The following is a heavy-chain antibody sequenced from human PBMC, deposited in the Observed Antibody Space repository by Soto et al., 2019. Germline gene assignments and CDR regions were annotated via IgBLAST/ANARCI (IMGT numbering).Heavy chain of an antibody. CDR2: IYCDDDK. V-gene: IGHV2-5*02. CDR3: AHSPRGYSYGYENWFDP. CDR1: GFALSTSGVG. J-gene: IGHJ5*02. D-gene: IGHD5-18*01. Sequence: QITLKESGPTLVKPTQTLTLTCTFSGFALSTSGVGVGWIRQPPGKALEWLALIYCDDDKRYSPSLKSRLTFNKETSKNQVVLTMTNMDPVDTATYYCAHSPRGYSYGYENWFDPWGRGTLVTVSS.